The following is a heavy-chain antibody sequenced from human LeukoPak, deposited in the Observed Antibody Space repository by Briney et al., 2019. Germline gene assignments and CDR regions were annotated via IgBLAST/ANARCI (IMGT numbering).Heavy chain of an antibody. J-gene: IGHJ4*02. CDR3: ASFRTGYSYYFDY. CDR1: GFTFSSYA. CDR2: ISPSGRSI. Sequence: GGSLRLSCAASGFTFSSYAMSWVRQTPGRGLEWVSSISPSGRSISYADSVKGRFTISRDNAKNSLYLQMSSLRVEDTAVYYCASFRTGYSYYFDYWGQGILVTVSS. V-gene: IGHV3-21*06. D-gene: IGHD3/OR15-3a*01.